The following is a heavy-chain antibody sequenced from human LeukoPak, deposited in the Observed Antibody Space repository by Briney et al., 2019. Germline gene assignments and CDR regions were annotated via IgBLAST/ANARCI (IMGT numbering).Heavy chain of an antibody. Sequence: ASVKVSCKASGYTFTSYYMHWVRQAPGQGLEWMGIINPSGGSTSYAQKFQGRVTMTRDMSTSTVYMELSSLRSEDTAVYYCARDYTVAGTKSYYYYYYMDVWGKGTTVTVSS. V-gene: IGHV1-46*01. J-gene: IGHJ6*03. CDR2: INPSGGST. CDR1: GYTFTSYY. D-gene: IGHD6-19*01. CDR3: ARDYTVAGTKSYYYYYYMDV.